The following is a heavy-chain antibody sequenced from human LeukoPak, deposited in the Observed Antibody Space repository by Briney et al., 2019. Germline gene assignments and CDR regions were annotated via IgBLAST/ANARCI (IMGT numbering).Heavy chain of an antibody. J-gene: IGHJ6*02. D-gene: IGHD5-12*01. Sequence: QPGRSLRLSCAASGFTFGSYGMHWIRQAPGKGLEWVAVTSHDGSNTYYVDSVKGRFIISRDNSKNTLYLQMNSLRAEDTAVYYCAREHSGYVDDKSYYYYYGMDVWGQGTTVTVSS. CDR1: GFTFGSYG. CDR2: TSHDGSNT. CDR3: AREHSGYVDDKSYYYYYGMDV. V-gene: IGHV3-30*03.